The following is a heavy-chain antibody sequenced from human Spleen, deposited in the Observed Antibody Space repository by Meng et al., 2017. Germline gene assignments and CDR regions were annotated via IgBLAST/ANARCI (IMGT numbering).Heavy chain of an antibody. J-gene: IGHJ5*02. CDR1: GDSVTSGNYY. CDR3: ARDPHTTGTYDL. V-gene: IGHV4-61*03. Sequence: QVQLQESGPGLVRTSETLSLTCTVSGDSVTSGNYYWSWIRQPPGKGPEWIGYIYYTGSTNYNPSLKSRLTMSIDTSKNRFSLKLTSVTAADTAVYYCARDPHTTGTYDLWGQGTLVTVSS. D-gene: IGHD1-1*01. CDR2: IYYTGST.